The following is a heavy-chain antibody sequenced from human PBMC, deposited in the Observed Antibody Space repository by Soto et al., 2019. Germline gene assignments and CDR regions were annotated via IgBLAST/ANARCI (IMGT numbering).Heavy chain of an antibody. V-gene: IGHV3-23*01. D-gene: IGHD3-10*01. J-gene: IGHJ4*02. CDR3: AKDKNDYNRDHRPHFDY. Sequence: GGSLRLSCAASGFTLSSYAMSWIRQAPGKGLEWVSLISANDVGTYYADSVKTRFTISTDQSKNTVYLQMDSLRADDTAIYSCAKDKNDYNRDHRPHFDYWGQGTRVTVSS. CDR1: GFTLSSYA. CDR2: ISANDVGT.